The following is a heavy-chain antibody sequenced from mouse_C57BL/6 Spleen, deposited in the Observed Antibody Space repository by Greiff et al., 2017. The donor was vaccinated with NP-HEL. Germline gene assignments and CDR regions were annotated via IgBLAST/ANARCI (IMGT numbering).Heavy chain of an antibody. J-gene: IGHJ4*01. D-gene: IGHD2-5*01. V-gene: IGHV5-17*01. CDR1: GFTFSDYG. Sequence: EVQRVESGGGLVKPGGSLKLSCAASGFTFSDYGMHWVRQAPEKGLEWVAYISSGSSTIYYADTVKGRFTISRDNAKNTLFLQMTSLRSEDTAMYYCARNSNYVGYAMDYWGQGTSVTVSS. CDR2: ISSGSSTI. CDR3: ARNSNYVGYAMDY.